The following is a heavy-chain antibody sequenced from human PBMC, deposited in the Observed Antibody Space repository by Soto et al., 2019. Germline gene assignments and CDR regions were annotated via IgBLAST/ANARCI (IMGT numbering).Heavy chain of an antibody. D-gene: IGHD6-25*01. V-gene: IGHV3-74*01. CDR1: GFTLSSDC. CDR2: INRDGSSI. Sequence: GGSLRLSCSASGFTLSSDCMHWVRQSPGKGLLWLSRINRDGSSISYADSVEGRFTVSRDNARGTLYLQMNSLRVEDTAVYYCATGAAFRGQGILVTVSS. J-gene: IGHJ4*02. CDR3: ATGAAF.